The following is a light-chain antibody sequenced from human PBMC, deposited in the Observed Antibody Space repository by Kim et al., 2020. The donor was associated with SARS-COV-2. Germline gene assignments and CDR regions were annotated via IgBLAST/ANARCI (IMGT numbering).Light chain of an antibody. CDR3: QQYNRSPGLT. V-gene: IGKV1-5*03. Sequence: DIQMTQSPSTLSVSVGDRVTITCRASQSIGTWLAWYQQKPGKAPRLLIYEASNLDSGVPSRFSGSGSGTEFTLTISSLQTDDFATYYCQQYNRSPGLTFGGGTKPGDQT. CDR1: QSIGTW. J-gene: IGKJ4*01. CDR2: EAS.